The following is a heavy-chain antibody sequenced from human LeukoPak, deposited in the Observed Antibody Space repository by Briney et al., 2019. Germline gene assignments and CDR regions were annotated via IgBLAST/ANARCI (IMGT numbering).Heavy chain of an antibody. V-gene: IGHV4-4*07. CDR1: GGAIISYY. CDR3: ARLKFYDSTGYSPGYYMDV. J-gene: IGHJ6*03. D-gene: IGHD3-22*01. CDR2: IYPTGNT. Sequence: SETLSLTCSVSGGAIISYYRSWIRQPAGKGPEWIGRIYPTGNTDYNPSLKTRVTMSTDLSKKQFSLRLRSVTAADTAVYYCARLKFYDSTGYSPGYYMDVWGKGTAVTVSS.